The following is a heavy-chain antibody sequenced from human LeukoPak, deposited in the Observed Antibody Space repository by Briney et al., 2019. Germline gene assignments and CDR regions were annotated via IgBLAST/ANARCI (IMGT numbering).Heavy chain of an antibody. J-gene: IGHJ5*02. D-gene: IGHD3/OR15-3a*01. CDR2: INHSGST. V-gene: IGHV4-34*01. CDR3: ARQEIGLRSFDP. CDR1: GGSFSGYY. Sequence: PSETLSLTCAVYGGSFSGYYWSWIRQPPGKGLEWIGEINHSGSTNYNPSLKSRVTISVDTSKNQFPLNLSSVTAADTAVYYCARQEIGLRSFDPWGQGTLVTVSS.